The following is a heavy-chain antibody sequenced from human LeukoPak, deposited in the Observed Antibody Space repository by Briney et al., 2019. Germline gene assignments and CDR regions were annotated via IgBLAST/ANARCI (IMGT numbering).Heavy chain of an antibody. V-gene: IGHV4-30-4*08. CDR3: ARGSCSSTSCYTADYFDY. Sequence: PSQTLPLTCTVSGGSISSGDYYWSWIRQPPGKGLEWIGYIYYSGSTYYNPSLKSRVTISVDTSKNQFSLKLSSVTAADTAVYYCARGSCSSTSCYTADYFDYWGQGTLVTVSS. D-gene: IGHD2-2*02. CDR2: IYYSGST. CDR1: GGSISSGDYY. J-gene: IGHJ4*02.